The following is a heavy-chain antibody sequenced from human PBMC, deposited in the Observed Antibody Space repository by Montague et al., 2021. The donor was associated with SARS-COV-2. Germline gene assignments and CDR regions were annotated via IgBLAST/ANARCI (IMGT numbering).Heavy chain of an antibody. CDR2: INHSANT. D-gene: IGHD3-10*01. CDR3: ASGIYPSGSYYNRYYYGLNI. V-gene: IGHV4-34*01. J-gene: IGHJ6*02. CDR1: GGSLSGHY. Sequence: SETLSLTCAVYGGSLSGHYWSWIRQPPEKGLEWIGEINHSANTKXNPSLKSPVTISIDTSKNQFSLKMTSVTAADTATYYCASGIYPSGSYYNRYYYGLNIWGPGTTAIVSS.